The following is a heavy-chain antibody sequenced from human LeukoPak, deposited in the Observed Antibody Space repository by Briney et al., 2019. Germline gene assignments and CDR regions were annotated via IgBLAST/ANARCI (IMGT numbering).Heavy chain of an antibody. CDR3: ARGRGCSSTSCCPGVRWFDP. CDR1: GGSFSGYY. Sequence: SETLSLTCAVYGGSFSGYYWSWIRQPPGKGLEWIGEINHSGSTNYNPSLKSRVTISVDTSKNQFSLKLSSVTAADTAVYYCARGRGCSSTSCCPGVRWFDPWGQGTLVTVSS. CDR2: INHSGST. V-gene: IGHV4-34*01. J-gene: IGHJ5*02. D-gene: IGHD2-2*01.